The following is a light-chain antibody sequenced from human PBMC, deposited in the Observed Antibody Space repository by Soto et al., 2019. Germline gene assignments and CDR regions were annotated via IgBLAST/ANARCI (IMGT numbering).Light chain of an antibody. CDR3: TSYTTSRPYVV. CDR1: SSDVGCYND. J-gene: IGLJ2*01. CDR2: AVS. Sequence: QSALTQPACVSGSPGQSITISCTGTSSDVGCYNDVSWYQQHPGKAPKLMIYAVSNRPSGVANRFSGSKSGNTASLTISGLQAEDEADYYCTSYTTSRPYVVFGGGTKLTVL. V-gene: IGLV2-14*01.